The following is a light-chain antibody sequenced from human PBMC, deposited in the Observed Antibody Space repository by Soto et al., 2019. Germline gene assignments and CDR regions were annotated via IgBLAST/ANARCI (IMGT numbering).Light chain of an antibody. J-gene: IGKJ4*01. CDR2: KAS. Sequence: DIQITQSPSTLSASVGDRVTITCRARQNINRWLAWYQQRPGKATNLLIHKASSLEFGVPSSFSGSASGTEFTLAISSLQPDDFAVYFCLQYNVYPLSFGGGTKVEIK. V-gene: IGKV1-5*03. CDR1: QNINRW. CDR3: LQYNVYPLS.